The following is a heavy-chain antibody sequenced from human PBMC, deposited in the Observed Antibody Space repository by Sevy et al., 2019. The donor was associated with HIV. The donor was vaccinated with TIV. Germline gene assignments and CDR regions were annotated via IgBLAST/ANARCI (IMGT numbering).Heavy chain of an antibody. CDR3: ARVRLGDTAMATLDYYYYGMDV. CDR2: IWYDGSNK. J-gene: IGHJ6*02. CDR1: GFTFSSYG. Sequence: GGSLRLSCAASGFTFSSYGMHWVRQAPGKGLEWLAVIWYDGSNKYYADSVKGRFTNSRDNSKNTLYLQMNSLRAEDTAVYYCARVRLGDTAMATLDYYYYGMDVWGQGTTVTVSS. V-gene: IGHV3-33*01. D-gene: IGHD5-18*01.